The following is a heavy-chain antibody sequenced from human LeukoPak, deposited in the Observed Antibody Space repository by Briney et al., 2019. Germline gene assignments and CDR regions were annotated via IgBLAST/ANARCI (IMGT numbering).Heavy chain of an antibody. J-gene: IGHJ4*02. Sequence: PGGSLRLSCAPSEFTFSSYGMHWVRQAPGKGLEWVAFIRYDGSNEHYADSVKGRFTISRDKSKNTLYLQMNSLRVEDTAVYYCARSSLGDYWGQGTLVTVSS. CDR1: EFTFSSYG. CDR2: IRYDGSNE. CDR3: ARSSLGDY. V-gene: IGHV3-30*02. D-gene: IGHD7-27*01.